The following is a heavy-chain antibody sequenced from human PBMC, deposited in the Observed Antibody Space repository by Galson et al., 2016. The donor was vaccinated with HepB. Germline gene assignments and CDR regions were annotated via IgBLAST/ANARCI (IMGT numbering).Heavy chain of an antibody. CDR3: ARQDLLSGYSTFGY. V-gene: IGHV4-31*03. Sequence: TLSLTCTVSGGSISSGGHYWSWIRQHPGKGLEWIAYIHYSGTTDYNPSLKSRVSISIDTSKNQFSLKLTSVTAADTAVYYCARQDLLSGYSTFGYWGQGTLVTVSS. J-gene: IGHJ4*02. CDR2: IHYSGTT. CDR1: GGSISSGGHY. D-gene: IGHD3-9*01.